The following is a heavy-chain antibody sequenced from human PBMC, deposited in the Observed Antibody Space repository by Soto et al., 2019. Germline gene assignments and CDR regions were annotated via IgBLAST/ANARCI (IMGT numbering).Heavy chain of an antibody. J-gene: IGHJ4*02. CDR2: MNPNSGNT. CDR1: GYTFTSYD. CDR3: ASRPYDSSGYYNDY. V-gene: IGHV1-8*01. Sequence: QVQLVQSGAELKKPGASVKVSCKASGYTFTSYDINWVRQATGQGLEWMGWMNPNSGNTGYAQKFQGRVTMTRNTAISTAYMELSSMRSEDTAVYYCASRPYDSSGYYNDYWGQGTLVTVSS. D-gene: IGHD3-22*01.